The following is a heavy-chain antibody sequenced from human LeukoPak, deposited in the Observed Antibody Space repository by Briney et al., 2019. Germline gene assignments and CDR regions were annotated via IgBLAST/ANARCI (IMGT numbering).Heavy chain of an antibody. CDR1: GXTFSSYG. Sequence: QPGGSLRLSCAASGXTFSSYGMHWVRQAPGKGLEWVAVIWYDGSNKYYADSVKGRFTISRDNSKNTLYLQMNSLRAEDTAVYYCARDLRYGGSRDDAFDLWGQGTVVTVSS. D-gene: IGHD4-23*01. CDR2: IWYDGSNK. J-gene: IGHJ3*01. V-gene: IGHV3-33*01. CDR3: ARDLRYGGSRDDAFDL.